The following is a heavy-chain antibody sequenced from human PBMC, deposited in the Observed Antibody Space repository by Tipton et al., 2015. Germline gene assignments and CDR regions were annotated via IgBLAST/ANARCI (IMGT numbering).Heavy chain of an antibody. CDR1: GYFFTNYG. D-gene: IGHD2-15*01. J-gene: IGHJ4*02. CDR2: ISGYNGNA. Sequence: QVQLVQSGAEVKRPGGSVKVSCKASGYFFTNYGITWVRQAPGQGLEWMGWISGYNGNANSAQKFQDRVTMTMDMSTSTAYMELRSLASVGTAVVHCARAVEGSCSGGSGSVYCGRGPLVTVSS. CDR3: ARAVEGSCSGGSGSVY. V-gene: IGHV1-18*01.